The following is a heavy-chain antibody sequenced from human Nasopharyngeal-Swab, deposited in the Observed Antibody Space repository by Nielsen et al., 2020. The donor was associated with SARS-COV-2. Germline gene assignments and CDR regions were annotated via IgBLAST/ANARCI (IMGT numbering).Heavy chain of an antibody. V-gene: IGHV4-4*02. D-gene: IGHD6-13*01. CDR3: ARVRGIAAAGIIHYFDY. CDR2: IYHSGST. J-gene: IGHJ4*02. Sequence: VRQAPGKGLEWIGEIYHSGSTNYNPSLKSRVTISVDKSKNQFSLKLNSVTAADTAVYYCARVRGIAAAGIIHYFDYWGQGTLVTVSS.